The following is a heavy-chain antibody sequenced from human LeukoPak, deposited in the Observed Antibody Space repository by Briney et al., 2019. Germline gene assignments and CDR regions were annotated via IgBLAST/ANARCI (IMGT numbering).Heavy chain of an antibody. J-gene: IGHJ4*02. CDR3: AKDQDFWSSYTYFFDY. CDR1: GFTFSDYY. CDR2: ISSSGSTI. D-gene: IGHD3-3*01. V-gene: IGHV3-11*01. Sequence: GRSLRLSCAASGFTFSDYYMSWIRQAPGKGLEWGSYISSSGSTIYYADSVKGRFTIYRDNAKNSLYLQMNSLRAEDTAVYYCAKDQDFWSSYTYFFDYWGQGTLVTVSS.